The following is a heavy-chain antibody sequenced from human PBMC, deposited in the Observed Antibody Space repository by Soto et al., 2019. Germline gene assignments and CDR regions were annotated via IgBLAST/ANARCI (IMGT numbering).Heavy chain of an antibody. D-gene: IGHD6-13*01. CDR2: ISSSSSYI. J-gene: IGHJ6*02. CDR1: GFTFSSYS. CDR3: ARDWGIAAAGTSPYYYYYYGMDV. V-gene: IGHV3-21*01. Sequence: GGSLRLSCAASGFTFSSYSMNWVRQAPGKGLEWVSSISSSSSYIYYADSVKGRFTISRDNAKNSLYLQMNSLRAEDTAVYYCARDWGIAAAGTSPYYYYYYGMDVWGQGTTVTVSS.